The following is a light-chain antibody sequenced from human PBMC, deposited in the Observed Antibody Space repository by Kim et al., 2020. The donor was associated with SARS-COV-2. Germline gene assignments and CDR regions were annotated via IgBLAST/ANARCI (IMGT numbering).Light chain of an antibody. CDR1: QSVSSY. CDR2: DAS. V-gene: IGKV3-11*01. J-gene: IGKJ2*01. Sequence: LSLSPGERATRSCRASQSVSSYLAWYQQKPGQAPRLLIYDASNRATGIPARFSGSGSGTDFTLTISSLEPEDFAVYYCQQRSNWRTFGQGTKLEI. CDR3: QQRSNWRT.